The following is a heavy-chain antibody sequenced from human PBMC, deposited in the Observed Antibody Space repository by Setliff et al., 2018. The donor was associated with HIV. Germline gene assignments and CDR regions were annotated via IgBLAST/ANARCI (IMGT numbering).Heavy chain of an antibody. D-gene: IGHD4-4*01. CDR1: GYSFTSYW. CDR3: ARDMDYSNPDY. CDR2: IYPGDSDT. J-gene: IGHJ4*02. V-gene: IGHV5-51*01. Sequence: GESLKISCKGSGYSFTSYWIGWVRQMPGKGLEWMGIIYPGDSDTRYRPSFQGQVTISVDKSKSTAYLQWSSLRSDDTAMYYCARDMDYSNPDYWGQGTLVTVSS.